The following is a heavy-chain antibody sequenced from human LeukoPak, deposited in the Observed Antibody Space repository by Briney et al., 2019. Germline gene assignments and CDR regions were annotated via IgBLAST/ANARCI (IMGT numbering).Heavy chain of an antibody. Sequence: VGSLRLCCAASGFTFDGYGMSWVRQAPGKGLEWVSSINWNGGSTGYADSGKGRLTISRDNAKNSLNLQMNSLRAEDTTSYYCARTETTGIQVWLPVHNWGQGTLVTVSS. CDR3: ARTETTGIQVWLPVHN. J-gene: IGHJ4*02. CDR2: INWNGGST. V-gene: IGHV3-20*04. CDR1: GFTFDGYG. D-gene: IGHD5-18*01.